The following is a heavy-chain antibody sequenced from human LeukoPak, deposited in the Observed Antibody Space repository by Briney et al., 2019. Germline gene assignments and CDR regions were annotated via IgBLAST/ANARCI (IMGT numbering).Heavy chain of an antibody. D-gene: IGHD3-10*01. CDR1: GYTFTSYA. V-gene: IGHV7-4-1*02. Sequence: GASVNVSCKASGYTFTSYAMNWVRQAPGQGLEWMGWINTNTGNPTYAQGFTGRFVFSLDTSVSTAYLQISSLKAEDTAVYYCARDFVAMVRGVDNWFDPWGQGTLVTVSS. CDR3: ARDFVAMVRGVDNWFDP. J-gene: IGHJ5*02. CDR2: INTNTGNP.